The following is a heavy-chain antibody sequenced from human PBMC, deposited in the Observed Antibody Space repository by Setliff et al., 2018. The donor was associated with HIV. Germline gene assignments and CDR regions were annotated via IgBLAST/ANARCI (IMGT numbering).Heavy chain of an antibody. CDR2: INPGDGST. J-gene: IGHJ4*02. CDR1: GGTFSSYA. CDR3: ARDSSDTAMVSGRSCDY. D-gene: IGHD5-18*01. V-gene: IGHV1-46*01. Sequence: GASVKVSCKASGGTFSSYAISWVRQAPGQGLQWMGIINPGDGSTIYAQKFQGRVTMTRDTSTSTLYMELSSLRSEDTAVYYCARDSSDTAMVSGRSCDYWRQGTLVTVSS.